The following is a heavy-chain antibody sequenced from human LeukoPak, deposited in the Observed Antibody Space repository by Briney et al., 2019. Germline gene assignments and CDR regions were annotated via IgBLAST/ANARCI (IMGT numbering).Heavy chain of an antibody. Sequence: GEALKISCKGSAYSFTSYWIGWVRQMPGKGLEWMGTIYPGDSDTRYSPSFQGQVTISAAKSISTAYLQWNSLTASDTALYYCARHGIAAARHTLEGWFDPWGQGTLVTVSS. D-gene: IGHD6-13*01. CDR1: AYSFTSYW. J-gene: IGHJ5*02. V-gene: IGHV5-51*01. CDR2: IYPGDSDT. CDR3: ARHGIAAARHTLEGWFDP.